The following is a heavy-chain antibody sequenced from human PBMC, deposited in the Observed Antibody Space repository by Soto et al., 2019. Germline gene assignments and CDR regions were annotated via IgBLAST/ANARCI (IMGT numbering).Heavy chain of an antibody. CDR1: GGTLRIYS. J-gene: IGHJ6*02. V-gene: IGHV1-69*01. Sequence: QVQLVQSGAEVKKPGSSVKVSCKASGGTLRIYSISWVRQAPGQGLEWMGGIIPIFDITNYAQKFQGRVTITADESTSTAYMELSSLGSDDTAVYYCARPDEGGYSSNHHYYYALDVWGQGTTVTV. CDR2: IIPIFDIT. CDR3: ARPDEGGYSSNHHYYYALDV. D-gene: IGHD3-22*01.